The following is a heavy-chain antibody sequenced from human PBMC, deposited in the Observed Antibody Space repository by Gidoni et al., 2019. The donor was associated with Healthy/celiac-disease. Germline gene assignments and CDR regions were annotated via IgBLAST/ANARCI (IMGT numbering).Heavy chain of an antibody. J-gene: IGHJ3*02. D-gene: IGHD3-10*01. Sequence: EVQLVESGGGLVQPGGSLRLSCAASGFTVSSYAMSWVRQAPGKGLEWVSAISGSGGSTYYADSVKGRFTISRDNSKNTLYLQMNSLRAEDTAVYYCATTITMVRGVMRDNWGQGTMVTVSS. CDR1: GFTVSSYA. V-gene: IGHV3-23*04. CDR3: ATTITMVRGVMRDN. CDR2: ISGSGGST.